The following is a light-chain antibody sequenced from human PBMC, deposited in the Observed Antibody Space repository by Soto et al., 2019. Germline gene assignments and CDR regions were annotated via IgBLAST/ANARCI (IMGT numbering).Light chain of an antibody. CDR2: AAS. CDR3: QQSYSTPTIT. J-gene: IGKJ5*01. Sequence: DIQMTQSPSSLSASVGDRVTITCRASQSITSYLNWYQQKPGKAPKLLIYAASSLQSGVPSRFSGSESGTDFTLTISSLQPEDFATYYCQQSYSTPTITFGQGTRLEIK. V-gene: IGKV1-39*01. CDR1: QSITSY.